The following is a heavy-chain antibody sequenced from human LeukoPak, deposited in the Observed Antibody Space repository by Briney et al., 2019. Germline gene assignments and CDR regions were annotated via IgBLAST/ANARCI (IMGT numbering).Heavy chain of an antibody. CDR3: TRDPEAYCGGDCSPGVDDAFDI. CDR2: IRSKAYGGTT. V-gene: IGHV3-49*04. CDR1: GFIFSSYW. Sequence: GGSLRLSCAASGFIFSSYWMSWVRQAPGKGLEWVGFIRSKAYGGTTEYAASVKGRFTISRDDSKSVAYLQMNSLKTEDTAVYYCTRDPEAYCGGDCSPGVDDAFDIWGQGTMVTVSS. D-gene: IGHD2-21*02. J-gene: IGHJ3*02.